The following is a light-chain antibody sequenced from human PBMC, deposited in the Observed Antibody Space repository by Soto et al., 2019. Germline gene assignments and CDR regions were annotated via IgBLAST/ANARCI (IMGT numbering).Light chain of an antibody. CDR1: QNIRNL. Sequence: DIHMSQSPSSLSASLADSVTITSRASQNIRNLLAWYQQKPGKAPNPLIYDASSLKSGVPSRFSGSGSGTEFTLTISSLQPDDFATYYCQQYNTYSTFGQGTRLEI. CDR3: QQYNTYST. V-gene: IGKV1-5*01. J-gene: IGKJ5*01. CDR2: DAS.